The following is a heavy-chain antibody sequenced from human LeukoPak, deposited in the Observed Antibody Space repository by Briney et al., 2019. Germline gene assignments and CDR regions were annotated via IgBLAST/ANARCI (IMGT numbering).Heavy chain of an antibody. D-gene: IGHD2-15*01. J-gene: IGHJ5*02. CDR2: IYPGDSDI. Sequence: GESLKISCKGSGYSFTNYWIGWVRQMPGKGLEWTGIIYPGDSDIRYSPSFQGQVTISADKSISTAYPQWSSLKASDTAMHYCARGPRYFDPWGQGTLVTVSS. V-gene: IGHV5-51*01. CDR1: GYSFTNYW. CDR3: ARGPRYFDP.